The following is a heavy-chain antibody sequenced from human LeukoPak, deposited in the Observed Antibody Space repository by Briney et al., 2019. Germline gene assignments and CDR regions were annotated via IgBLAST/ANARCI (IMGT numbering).Heavy chain of an antibody. V-gene: IGHV1-69*13. Sequence: ASVKVSCKASGYTFTGYYMHWVRQAPGQGLEWMGGIIPIFDTPTYAQKFQGRVRITADESTSTAYLELSSLRSEDTAVYYCARANYYGSGSYFSAGFYFDYWGQGTLVTVSS. D-gene: IGHD3-10*01. CDR1: GYTFTGYY. CDR3: ARANYYGSGSYFSAGFYFDY. CDR2: IIPIFDTP. J-gene: IGHJ4*02.